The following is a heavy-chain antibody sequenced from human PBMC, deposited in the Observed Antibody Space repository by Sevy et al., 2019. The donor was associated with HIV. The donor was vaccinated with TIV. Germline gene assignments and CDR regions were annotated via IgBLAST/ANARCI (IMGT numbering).Heavy chain of an antibody. CDR2: IKRDGSEK. V-gene: IGHV3-7*03. CDR3: ARDCSSASCLWGMDV. CDR1: GFSFSNYW. Sequence: GGSLRLSCAASGFSFSNYWMSWVRQAPGKVLEWVANIKRDGSEKYYLASVKGRFTISRDNAKTSLFLQMNSLRGEDTAVYYCARDCSSASCLWGMDVWGQGTTVTVSS. J-gene: IGHJ6*02. D-gene: IGHD2-2*01.